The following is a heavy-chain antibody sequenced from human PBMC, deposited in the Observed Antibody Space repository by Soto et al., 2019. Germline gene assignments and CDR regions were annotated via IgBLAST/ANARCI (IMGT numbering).Heavy chain of an antibody. D-gene: IGHD6-19*01. CDR1: GFTFSNIC. CDR3: ARQSVAVAGTDFDN. J-gene: IGHJ4*02. CDR2: IWYDVGNK. Sequence: GGTLSLSCTASGFTFSNICMHWVRQAQGKGLEWVAVIWYDVGNKYYADSVKGRFTISRDNSKNTLYLQMNSLRAEDTAVYYCARQSVAVAGTDFDNWGQGTLVTVSS. V-gene: IGHV3-33*01.